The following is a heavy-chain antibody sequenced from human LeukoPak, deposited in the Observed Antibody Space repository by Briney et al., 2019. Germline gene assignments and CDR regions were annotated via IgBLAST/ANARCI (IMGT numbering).Heavy chain of an antibody. CDR2: INHSGST. J-gene: IGHJ4*02. Sequence: PSETLSLTCAVSGGSFSGYYWSWIRQSPEKGLEWIGEINHSGSTNYNPSLKSRVTMSVDTSKNQFSLKLSSVTAADTAVYYCARESRYCSSTSCWDWGQGTLVTVSS. V-gene: IGHV4-34*01. CDR1: GGSFSGYY. D-gene: IGHD2-2*01. CDR3: ARESRYCSSTSCWD.